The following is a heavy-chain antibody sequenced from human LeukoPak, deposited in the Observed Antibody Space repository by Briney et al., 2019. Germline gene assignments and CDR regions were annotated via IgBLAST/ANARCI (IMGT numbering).Heavy chain of an antibody. J-gene: IGHJ4*02. V-gene: IGHV1-2*02. CDR2: INPSSGGT. CDR3: ASPCNYGSGSQLNY. CDR1: GYTFTAYY. D-gene: IGHD3-10*01. Sequence: GASVKVSCKASGYTFTAYYMHWVRQAPGQGLEWMGWINPSSGGTNYAQKFQGRVIMTRDTSISTAYMELSRLRSDDTAVYYCASPCNYGSGSQLNYWGQGTLVTVSS.